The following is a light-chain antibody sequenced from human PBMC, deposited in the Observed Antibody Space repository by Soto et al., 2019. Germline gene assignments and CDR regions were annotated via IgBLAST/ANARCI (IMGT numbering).Light chain of an antibody. V-gene: IGKV3-20*01. J-gene: IGKJ5*01. CDR2: CSA. CDR1: QCVXSGY. CDR3: QQYGSSTST. Sequence: ENLLTQSPCRLSLSPGEGATLACRPRQCVXSGYPAGYQQNPGQAPRLPXDCSASRATGSPDRLSGSGSGTDFTLTISRLEPEDFSVYYFQQYGSSTSTFGQGTRLEIK.